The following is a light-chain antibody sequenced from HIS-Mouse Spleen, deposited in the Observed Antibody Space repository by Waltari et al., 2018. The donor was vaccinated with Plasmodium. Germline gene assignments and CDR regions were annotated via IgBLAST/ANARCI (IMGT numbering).Light chain of an antibody. CDR3: QKYNNWSFT. V-gene: IGKV3-15*01. Sequence: ELVMTQSPATLSVSPGERATLSCRASQSVSSNLAWYQQKPGQAPRLLIYGASTRATGIPARFSGSGSGTEFTLTISSLQSEDFAVYYCQKYNNWSFTFGPGTKVDIK. CDR1: QSVSSN. J-gene: IGKJ3*01. CDR2: GAS.